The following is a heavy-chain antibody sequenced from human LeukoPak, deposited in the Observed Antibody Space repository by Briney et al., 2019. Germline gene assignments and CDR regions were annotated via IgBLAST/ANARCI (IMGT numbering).Heavy chain of an antibody. J-gene: IGHJ3*02. CDR2: VFYSENT. D-gene: IGHD3-16*01. CDR3: ARLRGDSHAFDI. Sequence: SETLSLTCAVSGGSISRSNHYWGWIRQPPGKGLECIGGVFYSENTYYNPSLKSRVTISVDTSENHFSLKLNSVTAADTAVYYCARLRGDSHAFDIWGQGTMVIVSS. CDR1: GGSISRSNHY. V-gene: IGHV4-39*02.